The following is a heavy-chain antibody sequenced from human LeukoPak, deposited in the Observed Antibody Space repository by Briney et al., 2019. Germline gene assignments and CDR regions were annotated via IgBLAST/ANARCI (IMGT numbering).Heavy chain of an antibody. J-gene: IGHJ4*02. V-gene: IGHV3-7*01. CDR2: IKEDGSEN. Sequence: GGSLRLSCAASGLTFSTYWMNWVRQAPGKGLEWVANIKEDGSENYYVDSVKGRFTISRDNAKNSVYLQMNSLRAEDTAIYYCARNARGPGDYWGQGTVVTVSS. D-gene: IGHD2-2*01. CDR3: ARNARGPGDY. CDR1: GLTFSTYW.